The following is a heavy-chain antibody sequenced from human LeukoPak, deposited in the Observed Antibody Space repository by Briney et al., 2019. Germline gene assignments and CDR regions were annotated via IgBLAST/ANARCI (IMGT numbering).Heavy chain of an antibody. CDR3: ATDAFATGLVAFDY. CDR1: GYTLTELS. Sequence: ASVKVSCKVSGYTLTELSMHWVRQAPGKGLEWMGGFDPEDGETIYAQKFQGRVTMTEDTSTDTAYMELSSLRSEDTAVYYCATDAFATGLVAFDYWGQGTLVTVSS. CDR2: FDPEDGET. J-gene: IGHJ4*02. V-gene: IGHV1-24*01. D-gene: IGHD2-15*01.